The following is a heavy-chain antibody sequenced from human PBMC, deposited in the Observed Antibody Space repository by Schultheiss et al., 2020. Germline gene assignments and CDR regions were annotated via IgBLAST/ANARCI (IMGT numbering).Heavy chain of an antibody. CDR3: ARDPAEGGYNTGVDY. V-gene: IGHV3-13*01. CDR2: IGTAGDT. D-gene: IGHD5-24*01. J-gene: IGHJ4*02. CDR1: GFTFSSYD. Sequence: GESLKISCAASGFTFSSYDMHWVRQATGKGLEWVSAIGTAGDTYYPGSVKGRFTISRENAKNSLYLQMNSLRAEDTAVYYCARDPAEGGYNTGVDYWGQGTLVTGSS.